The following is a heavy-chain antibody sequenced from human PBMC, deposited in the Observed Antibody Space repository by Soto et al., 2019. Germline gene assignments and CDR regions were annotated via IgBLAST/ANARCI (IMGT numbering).Heavy chain of an antibody. CDR2: IYYSGST. V-gene: IGHV4-59*08. Sequence: LEWIGNIYYSGSTNYNPSLKSRVTISVDTSKNQFSLKLSSVTAADTPVYYCARHYCSGGSCRSYFVYWGEGTLVTVSS. CDR3: ARHYCSGGSCRSYFVY. D-gene: IGHD2-15*01. J-gene: IGHJ4*02.